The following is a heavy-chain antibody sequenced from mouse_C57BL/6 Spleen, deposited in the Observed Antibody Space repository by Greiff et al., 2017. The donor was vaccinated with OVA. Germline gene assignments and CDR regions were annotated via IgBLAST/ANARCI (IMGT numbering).Heavy chain of an antibody. CDR1: GYTFTSYW. D-gene: IGHD2-2*01. Sequence: QVQLQQPGAELVMPGASVKLSCKASGYTFTSYWMHWVKQRPGQGLEWIGEIDPSDSYTNYNQKFKGKSTLTVDKSSSTAYMQLCSLTSEDSAVYYCARRLWFDWYFDVWGTGTTVTVSS. CDR2: IDPSDSYT. V-gene: IGHV1-69*01. J-gene: IGHJ1*03. CDR3: ARRLWFDWYFDV.